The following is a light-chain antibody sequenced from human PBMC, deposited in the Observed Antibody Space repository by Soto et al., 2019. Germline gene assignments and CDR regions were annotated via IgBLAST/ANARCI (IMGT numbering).Light chain of an antibody. J-gene: IGKJ4*01. V-gene: IGKV3-11*01. Sequence: EIVLTQSPATLSSFPGDRVTLSCRASQYINTRLSCYQHRPGQAPRLLIYQTSIRAAGIPSRFSGSGSGTEFSLTISNLQPEDFATYYCQHLNSYPLTFGGGTKVDIK. CDR2: QTS. CDR3: QHLNSYPLT. CDR1: QYINTR.